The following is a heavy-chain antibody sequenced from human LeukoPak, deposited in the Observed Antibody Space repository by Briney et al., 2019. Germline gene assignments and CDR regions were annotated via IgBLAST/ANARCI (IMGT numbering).Heavy chain of an antibody. Sequence: PSETLSLTCTVSGGSISSYYGSWIRQPAGKGLEWIGRIYTSGSTNYNPPLKSRVTMSVDTSKKQFSLKLSSVTAADTAVYYCARDGHYYDSSAPTFGNWFDPWGQGTLVTVSS. CDR2: IYTSGST. V-gene: IGHV4-4*07. CDR3: ARDGHYYDSSAPTFGNWFDP. CDR1: GGSISSYY. J-gene: IGHJ5*02. D-gene: IGHD3-22*01.